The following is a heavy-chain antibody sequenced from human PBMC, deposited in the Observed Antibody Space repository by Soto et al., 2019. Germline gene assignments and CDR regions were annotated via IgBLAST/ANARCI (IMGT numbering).Heavy chain of an antibody. V-gene: IGHV3-23*01. D-gene: IGHD3-22*01. Sequence: EVQLLESGGDLIQPGGSLRLSCAASGFTFNIYAMTWVRQAPGKGLVWVSAISRYGDFTYYADSMEGRFTISRDNSKNTLYLQMNSLRAEDTAVYYCAKDRYLDHDSRGYLFDNWGQGTLVTVSS. CDR1: GFTFNIYA. CDR2: ISRYGDFT. CDR3: AKDRYLDHDSRGYLFDN. J-gene: IGHJ4*02.